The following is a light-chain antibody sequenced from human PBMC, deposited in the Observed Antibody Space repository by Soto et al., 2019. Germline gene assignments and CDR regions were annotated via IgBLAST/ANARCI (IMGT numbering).Light chain of an antibody. J-gene: IGKJ1*01. V-gene: IGKV3-15*01. Sequence: EIGMTQSPATLSVSPGERATLSCRASQTIYSNVAWYQQRPGQPPRLLIYRASSRATGIPARFSGSGSGTEFTPTINSLQSEDFAVYYCQQYRNLWTFGQGTKVDIK. CDR2: RAS. CDR1: QTIYSN. CDR3: QQYRNLWT.